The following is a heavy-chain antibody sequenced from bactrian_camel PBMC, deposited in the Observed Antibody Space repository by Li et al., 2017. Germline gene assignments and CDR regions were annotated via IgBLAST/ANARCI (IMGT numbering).Heavy chain of an antibody. V-gene: IGHV3S10*01. CDR2: IFSDGKV. D-gene: IGHD7*01. CDR3: AIARDVWWDY. Sequence: VQLVESGGDLVQPGGSLRLSCAASGFTFSSYYIGWVRQAPGKGLEWVSNIFSDGKVTYADFAKGRFTISRSNDKKTVYLQMNSLKPDDTARYYCAIARDVWWDYWGQGTQVTVS. CDR1: GFTFSSYY. J-gene: IGHJ4*01.